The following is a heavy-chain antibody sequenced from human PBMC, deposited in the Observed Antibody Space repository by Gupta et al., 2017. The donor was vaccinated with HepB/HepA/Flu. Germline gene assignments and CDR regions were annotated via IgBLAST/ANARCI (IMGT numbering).Heavy chain of an antibody. J-gene: IGHJ3*02. Sequence: HLQLQESGPGVVKPWETLSLTCTVSGGSLNSVTFSWGWMRQPPGRGLEWIGTIIHTGKTNYSPSLKGRVTISIDRSKNQFSLNLKSVTAADTGVYYCEGEWGDTFDMWGQGKMVTVSS. CDR1: GGSLNSVTFS. V-gene: IGHV4-39*01. D-gene: IGHD5-18*01. CDR2: IIHTGKT. CDR3: EGEWGDTFDM.